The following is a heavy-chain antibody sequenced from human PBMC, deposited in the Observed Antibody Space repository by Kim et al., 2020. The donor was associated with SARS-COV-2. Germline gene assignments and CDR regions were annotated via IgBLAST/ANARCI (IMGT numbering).Heavy chain of an antibody. V-gene: IGHV3-30*18. CDR3: AKASTYYDILTGYSNWFDP. CDR1: GFTFSSYG. D-gene: IGHD3-9*01. CDR2: ISYDGSNK. J-gene: IGHJ5*02. Sequence: GGSLRLSCAASGFTFSSYGMHWVRQAPGKGLEWVAVISYDGSNKYYVDSVKGRFTISRDNSKNTLYLQMNSLRAEDTAVYYCAKASTYYDILTGYSNWFDPWGQGTLVTVSS.